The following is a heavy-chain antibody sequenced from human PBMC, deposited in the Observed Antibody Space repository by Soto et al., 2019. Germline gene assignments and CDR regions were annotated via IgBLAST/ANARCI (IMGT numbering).Heavy chain of an antibody. Sequence: QVQLVQSGAEVKKPGASVKVSCKASGYTFTSYAMHWVRQAPGQRLEWMGWINAGNGNTKYSQNFQGRVTIHMDTSASTAYMELSSLRSEDTAVYYWSCQDYGDYVFDYWGQGTLVTVSS. J-gene: IGHJ4*02. V-gene: IGHV1-3*01. D-gene: IGHD4-17*01. CDR3: SCQDYGDYVFDY. CDR1: GYTFTSYA. CDR2: INAGNGNT.